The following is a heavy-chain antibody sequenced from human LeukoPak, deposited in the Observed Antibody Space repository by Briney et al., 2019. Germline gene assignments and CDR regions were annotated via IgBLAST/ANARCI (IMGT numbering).Heavy chain of an antibody. J-gene: IGHJ5*02. CDR2: IYYSGST. V-gene: IGHV4-31*03. CDR1: GGSISSGGYY. D-gene: IGHD2-15*01. Sequence: PSETLSLTCTVSGGSISSGGYYWSWIRQHPGKDLEWIGYIYYSGSTYYNPSLKSRVTISVDTSKNQFSLKLSSVTAADTAVYYCARRGSRKFNWFDPWGQGTLVTVSS. CDR3: ARRGSRKFNWFDP.